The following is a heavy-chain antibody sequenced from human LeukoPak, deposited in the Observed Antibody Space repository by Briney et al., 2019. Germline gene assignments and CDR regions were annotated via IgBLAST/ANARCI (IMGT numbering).Heavy chain of an antibody. V-gene: IGHV3-7*03. CDR1: GFMFSSNW. D-gene: IGHD5-24*01. J-gene: IGHJ4*02. Sequence: GGSLRLSCAASGFMFSSNWMSWVRLAPGKELEWVANIKGDGTETYYVDSVKGRFTISRDNAKNSLYLQMNSLRVEDTAVYYCAKEGRSLQTYWGQGTLVTVSS. CDR3: AKEGRSLQTY. CDR2: IKGDGTET.